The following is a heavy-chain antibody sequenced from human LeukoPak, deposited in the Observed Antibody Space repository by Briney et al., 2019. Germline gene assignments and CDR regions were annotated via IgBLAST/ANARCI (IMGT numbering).Heavy chain of an antibody. Sequence: ASVKVSCKASGYTFTGYYMHWVRQAPGQGPEWMGWINPNSGGTNYAQKFQGRVTMTRDTSISTAYMELSRLRSDDTAVYYCARDPTPLYYYDSSGFDYWGQGTLVTVSS. CDR3: ARDPTPLYYYDSSGFDY. CDR2: INPNSGGT. CDR1: GYTFTGYY. J-gene: IGHJ4*02. V-gene: IGHV1-2*02. D-gene: IGHD3-22*01.